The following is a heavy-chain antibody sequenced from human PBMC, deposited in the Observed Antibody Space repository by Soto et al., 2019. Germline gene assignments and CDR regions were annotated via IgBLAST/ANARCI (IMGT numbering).Heavy chain of an antibody. J-gene: IGHJ4*02. D-gene: IGHD3-22*01. CDR2: VYRSGAT. Sequence: QLQESGPGLVKPSETLSLTCVVSGDSVTDYSWTWIRRPAGEGLEWLGIVYRSGATSYSPSLASRVTMSLDTSKNRFSLQLTSVTAADSAVYYCASVFYTDSGGYPRPIFDSWVPGTLVSVSS. CDR1: GDSVTDYS. CDR3: ASVFYTDSGGYPRPIFDS. V-gene: IGHV4-4*07.